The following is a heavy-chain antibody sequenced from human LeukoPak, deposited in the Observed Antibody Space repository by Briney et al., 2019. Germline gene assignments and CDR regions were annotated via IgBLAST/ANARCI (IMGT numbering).Heavy chain of an antibody. J-gene: IGHJ4*02. V-gene: IGHV3-21*01. D-gene: IGHD5-12*01. CDR2: ISSRGSYI. Sequence: GGSLRFSCAASGFTFNIYSLNWVRQAPGKGLEWVSSISSRGSYIYYADSVKGRFTISRDNANNSLYLQMNSLRAEDTAVYYCASDPYSGYDKRVYYFDYWGQGTLVTVSS. CDR1: GFTFNIYS. CDR3: ASDPYSGYDKRVYYFDY.